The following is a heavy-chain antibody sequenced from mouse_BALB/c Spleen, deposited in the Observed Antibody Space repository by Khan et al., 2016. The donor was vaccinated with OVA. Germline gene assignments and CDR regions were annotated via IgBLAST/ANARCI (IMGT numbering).Heavy chain of an antibody. Sequence: VQLKQSGPELVKPGASVKMSCKASGYTFTSYVMYWVTQKPGQGLEWIGYINPYNDGTKYNEKFKGKATLTSDKSSSTAYMELSSLTSEDSAVYYCASGWSHWYFDVWGAGTTVTVSS. CDR3: ASGWSHWYFDV. D-gene: IGHD2-3*01. V-gene: IGHV1S136*01. J-gene: IGHJ1*01. CDR1: GYTFTSYV. CDR2: INPYNDGT.